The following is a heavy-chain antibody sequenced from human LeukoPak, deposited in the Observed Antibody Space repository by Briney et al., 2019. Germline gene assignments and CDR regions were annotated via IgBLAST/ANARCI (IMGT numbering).Heavy chain of an antibody. Sequence: SETLSLTCTVSGGSISSYYWSWIWQPPGKGLEWIGYIYYSGNTNYNPSLKSRVTISVDTSKNQFSLKLSSVTAADTAVYYCARVAALGAFDIWGQGTMVTVSS. CDR2: IYYSGNT. J-gene: IGHJ3*02. D-gene: IGHD2-15*01. V-gene: IGHV4-59*01. CDR1: GGSISSYY. CDR3: ARVAALGAFDI.